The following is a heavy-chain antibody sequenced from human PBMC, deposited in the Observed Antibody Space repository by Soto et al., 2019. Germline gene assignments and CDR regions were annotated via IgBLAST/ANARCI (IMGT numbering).Heavy chain of an antibody. CDR1: GFTFSSYG. CDR2: IWYDGSNK. Sequence: QVQLVESGGGVVQPGRSLRLSCAASGFTFSSYGMHWVRQSPGKGLEWVAVIWYDGSNKYYADSVKGRFTISRDNSKNTLYLQMNSLRDEDTAVYYCARDFSSGDGDYYYYYMDVWGKGTTVTVSS. J-gene: IGHJ6*03. D-gene: IGHD3-10*01. CDR3: ARDFSSGDGDYYYYYMDV. V-gene: IGHV3-33*01.